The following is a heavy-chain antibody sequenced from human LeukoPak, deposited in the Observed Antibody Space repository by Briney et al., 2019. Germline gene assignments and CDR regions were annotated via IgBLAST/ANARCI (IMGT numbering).Heavy chain of an antibody. D-gene: IGHD2-8*01. CDR2: IRYDGSNK. Sequence: GGSLRLSCAASGFTFSSYGMHWVRQAPGKGLEWVAFIRYDGSNKYYADSVKGRFTISRDNAKNTLYLQMNSLRAEDTAVYYCARDQEWGYYYYYMDVWGKGTTVTISS. CDR1: GFTFSSYG. V-gene: IGHV3-30*02. J-gene: IGHJ6*03. CDR3: ARDQEWGYYYYYMDV.